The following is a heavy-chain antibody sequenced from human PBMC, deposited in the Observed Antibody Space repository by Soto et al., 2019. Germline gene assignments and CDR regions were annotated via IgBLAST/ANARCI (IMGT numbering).Heavy chain of an antibody. J-gene: IGHJ6*02. Sequence: SETLSLTCAAYGGSFSGYYWSWIRQPPGKGLEWIGEINHSGSTNYNPSLKSRVTISVDTSKNQFSLKLSSVTAADTAVYYCARGGVAVAGSAYYGMDVWGQGTTVTVSS. D-gene: IGHD6-19*01. CDR2: INHSGST. V-gene: IGHV4-34*01. CDR3: ARGGVAVAGSAYYGMDV. CDR1: GGSFSGYY.